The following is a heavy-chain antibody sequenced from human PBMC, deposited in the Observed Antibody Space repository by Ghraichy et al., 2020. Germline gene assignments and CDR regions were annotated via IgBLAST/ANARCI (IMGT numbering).Heavy chain of an antibody. CDR2: MSSNGKDQ. Sequence: GGSLRLSCAASGFTFSSYPMHWVRQAPGKGLEWVATMSSNGKDQLYADSVKGRFTISRDISTNTVYLQMNSLRTEYMALYYCAREGEYYYDSRGSFDSWGPGTLVTVSS. D-gene: IGHD3-22*01. CDR3: AREGEYYYDSRGSFDS. CDR1: GFTFSSYP. J-gene: IGHJ4*01. V-gene: IGHV3-30*04.